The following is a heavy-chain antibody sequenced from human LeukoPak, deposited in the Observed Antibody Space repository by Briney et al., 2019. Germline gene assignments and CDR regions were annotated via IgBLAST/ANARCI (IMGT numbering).Heavy chain of an antibody. CDR1: VYTFTSYG. Sequence: ASVKVSCKASVYTFTSYGISWVRQAPGQGLEWMGWISAYNGNTNYAQKLQGRVTMTTDTSTSTAYMELRSLRSDDTAVYYCARFSSSWYGGVAFDIWGQGTMVTVSS. J-gene: IGHJ3*02. CDR3: ARFSSSWYGGVAFDI. V-gene: IGHV1-18*01. D-gene: IGHD6-13*01. CDR2: ISAYNGNT.